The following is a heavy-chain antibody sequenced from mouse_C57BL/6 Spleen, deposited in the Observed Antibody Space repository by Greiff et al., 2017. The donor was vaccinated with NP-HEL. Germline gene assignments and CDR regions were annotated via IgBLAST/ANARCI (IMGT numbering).Heavy chain of an antibody. J-gene: IGHJ1*03. CDR1: GFTFSDYG. V-gene: IGHV5-17*01. Sequence: DVMLVESGGGLVKPGGSLKLSCAASGFTFSDYGMHWVRQAPEKGLEWVAYISSGSSTIYYADTVKGRFTISRDNAKNTLFLQMTSLRSEDTAMYYCARITTVVPNWYFDVWGTGTTVTVSS. D-gene: IGHD1-1*01. CDR3: ARITTVVPNWYFDV. CDR2: ISSGSSTI.